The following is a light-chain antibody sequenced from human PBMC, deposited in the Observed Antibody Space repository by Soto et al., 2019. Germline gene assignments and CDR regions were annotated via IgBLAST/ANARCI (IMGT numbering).Light chain of an antibody. Sequence: EIVLTQSPGTLSLSPGERATLSFRASQSVSSNYLAWYQQKPGQAPRLLIYGASSRATGIPDRFSGSGSGTDFTLTIRRLEPEDFAVYYCQQYGSSYPWTFGQGTKVDI. CDR3: QQYGSSYPWT. J-gene: IGKJ1*01. V-gene: IGKV3-20*01. CDR1: QSVSSNY. CDR2: GAS.